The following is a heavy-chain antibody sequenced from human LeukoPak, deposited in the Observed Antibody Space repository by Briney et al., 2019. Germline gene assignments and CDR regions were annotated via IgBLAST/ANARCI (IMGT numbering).Heavy chain of an antibody. CDR2: IIPIFGTA. Sequence: SVKVSCKASGGTFSSYAISWVRQAPGQGLEWMRGIIPIFGTANYAQKFQGRVTITADESTSTAYMELSSLRSEDTAVYYCARVVHYGDYSFDYWGQGTLVTVSS. J-gene: IGHJ4*02. V-gene: IGHV1-69*13. CDR1: GGTFSSYA. CDR3: ARVVHYGDYSFDY. D-gene: IGHD4-17*01.